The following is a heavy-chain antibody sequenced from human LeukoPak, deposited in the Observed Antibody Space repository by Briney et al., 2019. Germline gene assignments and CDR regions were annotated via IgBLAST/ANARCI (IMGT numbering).Heavy chain of an antibody. Sequence: PSETLSLTCTVSGASISSSDYYWGWIRQPPGKGLEWIGTIYYGGSTYYNPSLKSRVTISVDTSKNQFSLKLSSVTAADTAVYYCARVSVTVIDYWGQGTLVTVSS. V-gene: IGHV4-39*07. CDR3: ARVSVTVIDY. CDR2: IYYGGST. J-gene: IGHJ4*02. D-gene: IGHD3-16*02. CDR1: GASISSSDYY.